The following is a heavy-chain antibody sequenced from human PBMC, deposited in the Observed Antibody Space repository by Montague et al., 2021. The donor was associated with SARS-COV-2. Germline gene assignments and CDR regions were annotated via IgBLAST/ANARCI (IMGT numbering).Heavy chain of an antibody. V-gene: IGHV3-30*04. J-gene: IGHJ4*02. CDR1: GFTFSSYA. D-gene: IGHD2-15*01. CDR3: ARDLAVVAATPFDY. CDR2: ISYEGSNK. Sequence: SLRLSCAASGFTFSSYAMHWVRQAPGKGLEWVAVISYEGSNKYYSDSVKGRFTISRDNSKNTLYLQMNSLRAEDTAVYYCARDLAVVAATPFDYWGRGTLVTVSS.